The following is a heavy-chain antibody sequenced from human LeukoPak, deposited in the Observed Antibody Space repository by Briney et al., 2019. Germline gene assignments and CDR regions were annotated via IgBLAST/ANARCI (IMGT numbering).Heavy chain of an antibody. CDR1: GYTFTSYD. D-gene: IGHD6-25*01. Sequence: GASVKVSCKASGYTFTSYDINWVRQATGQGLEWMGWMNPNSGNTGYAQKFQGRVTITRNTSISTAYMELSSLRSEDAAVYYCARGSAMNRYFDYWGQGTLVTVSS. CDR2: MNPNSGNT. V-gene: IGHV1-8*03. CDR3: ARGSAMNRYFDY. J-gene: IGHJ4*02.